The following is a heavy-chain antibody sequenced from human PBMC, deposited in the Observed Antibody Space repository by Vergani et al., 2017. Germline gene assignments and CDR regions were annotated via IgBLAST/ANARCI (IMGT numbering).Heavy chain of an antibody. CDR1: GFTFSSYA. V-gene: IGHV3-23*01. CDR3: AKLPASIAAAGASQVF. D-gene: IGHD6-13*01. CDR2: ISGSGGST. J-gene: IGHJ4*02. Sequence: EVQLLESGGGLVQPGGSLRLSCAASGFTFSSYAMSWVRQAPGKGLEWVSAISGSGGSTYYADSVKGRFTISRDNSKNTLYLQMNSLRAEDTAVDYCAKLPASIAAAGASQVFWGQGTLVTVSS.